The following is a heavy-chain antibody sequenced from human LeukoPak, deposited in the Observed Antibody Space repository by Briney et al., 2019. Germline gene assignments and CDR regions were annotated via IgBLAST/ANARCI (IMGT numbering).Heavy chain of an antibody. V-gene: IGHV3-7*01. CDR3: ARVGGKYSSWGY. J-gene: IGHJ4*02. Sequence: GGSLRLSCAASGFTFSSYWMSWVRQAPGKGLEWVANIKQDGSEKYYVDSEKRRFTLSREKAKKSLYLQMNSLGAEGTVVYYCARVGGKYSSWGYWRQGTMVTVPS. D-gene: IGHD6-6*01. CDR2: IKQDGSEK. CDR1: GFTFSSYW.